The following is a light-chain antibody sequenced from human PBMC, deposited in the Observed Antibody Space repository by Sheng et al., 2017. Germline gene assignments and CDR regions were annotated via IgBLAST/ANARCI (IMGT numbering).Light chain of an antibody. Sequence: EIVLTQSPGTLSLSPGERATLSCRASQSVSSSYLAWYQQKPGQAPRLLIYGASSRATGMPDRFSGSGSGTDFTLTISRLEPEDFAVYYCQHRTFGQGTKVEIK. CDR3: QHRT. CDR2: GAS. V-gene: IGKV3-20*01. J-gene: IGKJ1*01. CDR1: QSVSSSY.